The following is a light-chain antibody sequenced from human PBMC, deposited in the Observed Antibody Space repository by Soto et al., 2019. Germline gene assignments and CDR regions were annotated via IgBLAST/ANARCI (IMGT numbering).Light chain of an antibody. V-gene: IGKV1-39*02. CDR2: GVS. J-gene: IGKJ1*01. CDR3: QEYNSYSWA. CDR1: QRVGTC. Sequence: IQMTQSRSCLSASVGDRVTITCRASQRVGTCVNWYRQKPGKAPNRLIYGVSSLHSGVPSRFSGSGSESDFTLTISSLQPDDFATYHCQEYNSYSWAFVQGTKVDIK.